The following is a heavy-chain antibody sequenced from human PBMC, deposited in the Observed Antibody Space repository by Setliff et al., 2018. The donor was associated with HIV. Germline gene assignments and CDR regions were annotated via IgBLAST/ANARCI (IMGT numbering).Heavy chain of an antibody. V-gene: IGHV1-24*01. CDR1: GYTLTEVS. CDR2: FDPEDGET. D-gene: IGHD3-3*01. CDR3: ARGIYDFWTGYADY. Sequence: AASVKVSCKVSGYTLTEVSIHWVRQAPGKGLEWMGYFDPEDGETVHAQEFQGRVTITRDTSASTAYMELSSLRSEDMAVYYCARGIYDFWTGYADYWGPGTLVTVSS. J-gene: IGHJ4*02.